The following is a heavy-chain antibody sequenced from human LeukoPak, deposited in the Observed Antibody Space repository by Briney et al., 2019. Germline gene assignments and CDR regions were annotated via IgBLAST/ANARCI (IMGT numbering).Heavy chain of an antibody. J-gene: IGHJ4*01. D-gene: IGHD6-6*01. V-gene: IGHV3-23*01. CDR1: GFTLSSHW. Sequence: GGSLRLSCVVSGFTLSSHWMSWVRQAPGKGLEWVSGITGSGDSTYYADSVKGRFTISRDNSKNTVYLQMNSLRVEDTAVYHCGKERYGSSSVVDYWGHGTLVTVSS. CDR2: ITGSGDST. CDR3: GKERYGSSSVVDY.